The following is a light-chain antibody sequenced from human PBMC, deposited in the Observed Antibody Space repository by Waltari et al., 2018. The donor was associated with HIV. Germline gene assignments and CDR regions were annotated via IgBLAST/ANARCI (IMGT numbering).Light chain of an antibody. CDR3: AAWDDSMEGHV. CDR1: RADNGSTA. CDR2: NTY. J-gene: IGLJ2*01. V-gene: IGLV1-44*01. Sequence: QSVLTQPPSASGTPGQTVTIPCSGSRADNGSTAVNWYQQLPGPPPKLLIYNTYQRSSGVPDRVSASQSGTSASLAISGLQSEDEADYYCAAWDDSMEGHVFGGGTKLTIL.